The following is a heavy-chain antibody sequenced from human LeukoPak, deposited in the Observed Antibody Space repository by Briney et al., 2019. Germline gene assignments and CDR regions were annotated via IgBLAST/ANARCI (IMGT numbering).Heavy chain of an antibody. J-gene: IGHJ4*02. D-gene: IGHD6-13*01. CDR1: GFTFSSYW. CDR3: ARVGTAEGTLEDY. Sequence: GGSLRLXCAASGFTFSSYWMSWVRQPPGKGLEWVANIKNDGSEKYYVDSEKGRFTISRDNAKNSLYLQMNSLRAEDTAVYYCARVGTAEGTLEDYWGQGTLVTVSS. V-gene: IGHV3-7*01. CDR2: IKNDGSEK.